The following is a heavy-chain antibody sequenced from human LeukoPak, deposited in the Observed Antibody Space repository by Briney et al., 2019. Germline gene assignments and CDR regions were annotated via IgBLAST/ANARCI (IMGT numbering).Heavy chain of an antibody. CDR3: VRVRHGDYFDY. V-gene: IGHV3-48*03. D-gene: IGHD4-17*01. CDR2: ISSSGSTI. CDR1: GFTFSSYE. J-gene: IGHJ4*02. Sequence: GGSLRLSCAASGFTFSSYEMNWVRQAPGKGLEWVSYISSSGSTIYYADSVKGRFTISRDNAKNSLYLQMTSLKTEDTAVYYCVRVRHGDYFDYWGQGTLVTVSS.